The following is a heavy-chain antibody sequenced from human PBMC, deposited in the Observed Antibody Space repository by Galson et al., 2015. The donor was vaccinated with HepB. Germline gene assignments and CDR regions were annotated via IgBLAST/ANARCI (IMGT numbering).Heavy chain of an antibody. CDR2: INHSGST. CDR3: ARVNPYYYGSGRTYYYMDV. CDR1: GGSFSGYY. D-gene: IGHD3-10*01. J-gene: IGHJ6*03. Sequence: LSLTCAVYGGSFSGYYWSWIRQPPGKGLEWIGEINHSGSTNYNPSLKSRVTISVDTSKNQFSLKLSSVTAADTAVYYCARVNPYYYGSGRTYYYMDVWGKGTTVTVSS. V-gene: IGHV4-34*01.